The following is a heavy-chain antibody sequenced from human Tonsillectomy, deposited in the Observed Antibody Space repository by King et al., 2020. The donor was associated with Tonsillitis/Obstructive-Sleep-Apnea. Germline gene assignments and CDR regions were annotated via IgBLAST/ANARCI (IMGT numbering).Heavy chain of an antibody. D-gene: IGHD3-10*01. V-gene: IGHV4-59*01. CDR1: GGSIISNY. J-gene: IGHJ6*02. Sequence: VQLQESGPGLVRPSETLSLTCSVSGGSIISNYWSWLRQPPGKGLEWIGYMYYTGSINYNPSLKSRVTISVDTSKNQFSLKLNSVTAADTAVYYCARDRGRVYYYGMDVWGQGTTVTVSS. CDR3: ARDRGRVYYYGMDV. CDR2: MYYTGSI.